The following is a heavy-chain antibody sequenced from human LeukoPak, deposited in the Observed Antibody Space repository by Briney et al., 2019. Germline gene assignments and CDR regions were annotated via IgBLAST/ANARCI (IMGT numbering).Heavy chain of an antibody. D-gene: IGHD2-8*01. CDR3: AKVGSPYCTNGVCYGAMDY. J-gene: IGHJ4*02. CDR2: IRYDGSNK. Sequence: GGSLRLSCAASGFTFSSYAMSWVRQAPGKGLEWVAFIRYDGSNKYYADSVKGRFTISRDNSKNTLYLQMNSLRAEDTAVYYCAKVGSPYCTNGVCYGAMDYWGQGTLVTVSS. CDR1: GFTFSSYA. V-gene: IGHV3-30*02.